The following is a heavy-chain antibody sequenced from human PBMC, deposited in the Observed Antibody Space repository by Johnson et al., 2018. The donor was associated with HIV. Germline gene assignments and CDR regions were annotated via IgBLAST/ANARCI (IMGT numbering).Heavy chain of an antibody. Sequence: VQLVESGGGLIQRGGSLRLSCAASGFNVISNYMSWVRQAPGKGLEWVSLIYTGGRTYYADSVKGRFTISRDNSKNTMYLQMNSLRAEDTALYYCAKGRRWLPYGGAFDIWGQGTMVTVSS. CDR3: AKGRRWLPYGGAFDI. CDR2: IYTGGRT. D-gene: IGHD4-23*01. CDR1: GFNVISNY. J-gene: IGHJ3*02. V-gene: IGHV3-53*01.